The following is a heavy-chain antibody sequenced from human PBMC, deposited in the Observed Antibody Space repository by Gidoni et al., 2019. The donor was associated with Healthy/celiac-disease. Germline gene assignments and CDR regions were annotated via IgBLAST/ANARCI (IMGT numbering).Heavy chain of an antibody. CDR2: IYYSGST. J-gene: IGHJ6*02. V-gene: IGHV4-39*01. CDR1: GGSISSSSYY. CDR3: ARPRHYYGSGFFDYYYGMDV. Sequence: QLQLQESGPGLVKPSATLSLTCTVSGGSISSSSYYWGWIRQPPGKGLEWIGSIYYSGSTYYNPSLKSRVTISVDTSKNQFSLKLSSVTAADTAVYYCARPRHYYGSGFFDYYYGMDVWGQGTTVTVSS. D-gene: IGHD3-10*01.